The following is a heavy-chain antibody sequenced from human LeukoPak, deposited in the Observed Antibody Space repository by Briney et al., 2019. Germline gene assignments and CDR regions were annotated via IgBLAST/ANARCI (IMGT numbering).Heavy chain of an antibody. CDR3: ARVTYYDSSGYANYYGMDV. J-gene: IGHJ6*02. CDR2: IYYSGST. D-gene: IGHD3-22*01. CDR1: GGSISSYY. V-gene: IGHV4-59*01. Sequence: PSETLSLTCTVSGGSISSYYWSWIRQPPGKGLEWIGYIYYSGSTNYNPSLKSRVTISVDTSKNQFSLKLSSVTAADTAVYYCARVTYYDSSGYANYYGMDVWGQGTTVTVSS.